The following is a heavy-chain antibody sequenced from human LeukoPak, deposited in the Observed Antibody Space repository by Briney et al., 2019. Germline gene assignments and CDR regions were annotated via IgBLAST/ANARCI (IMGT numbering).Heavy chain of an antibody. Sequence: SETLSLTCTVSGGSITNYHWGWIRQPPGEGLEWIGYISYSGSTNYHPSLKSRVTISVDLSKNQFSLKLNSVTAADTAVYYCARVTTGTVDYWGQGTLVTVSS. V-gene: IGHV4-59*01. CDR2: ISYSGST. J-gene: IGHJ4*02. D-gene: IGHD1-1*01. CDR1: GGSITNYH. CDR3: ARVTTGTVDY.